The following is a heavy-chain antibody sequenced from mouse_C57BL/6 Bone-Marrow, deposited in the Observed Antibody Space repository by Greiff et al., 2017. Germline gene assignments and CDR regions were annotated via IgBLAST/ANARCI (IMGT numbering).Heavy chain of an antibody. V-gene: IGHV6-6*01. CDR3: AAWKAMDY. Sequence: EVTLVESGGGLVQPGGSLKLSCAASGFTFSDAWMDWVRQSPEKGLEWVAEIRNKANNHATYYAESVKGRFTNSRDDSKCSVYLQWNSLRAEDTGIYYYAAWKAMDYWGQGTSVTVSS. CDR1: GFTFSDAW. CDR2: IRNKANNHAT. J-gene: IGHJ4*01.